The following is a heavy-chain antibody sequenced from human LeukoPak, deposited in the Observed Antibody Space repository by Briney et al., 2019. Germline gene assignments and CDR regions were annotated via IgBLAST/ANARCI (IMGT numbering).Heavy chain of an antibody. CDR1: GGSFSGYY. Sequence: SETLSLTCAVYGGSFSGYYWSWIRQPPGKGLEWIGEINHSGSTNYSPSLKSRVTISVDTSKNQFSLKLSSVTAADTAVYYCAKWELLDNWFDPWGQGTLVTVSS. CDR2: INHSGST. J-gene: IGHJ5*02. D-gene: IGHD1-26*01. V-gene: IGHV4-34*01. CDR3: AKWELLDNWFDP.